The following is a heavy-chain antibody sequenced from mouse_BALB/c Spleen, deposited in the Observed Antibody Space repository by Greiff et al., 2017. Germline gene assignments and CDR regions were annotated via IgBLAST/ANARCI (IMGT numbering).Heavy chain of an antibody. CDR1: GFTFSSYA. J-gene: IGHJ3*01. V-gene: IGHV5-9-4*01. Sequence: EVMLVESGGGLVKPGGSLKLSCAASGFTFSSYAMSWVRQSPEKRLEWVAEISSGGSYTYYPDTVTGRFTISRDNAKNTLYLEMSSLRSEDTAMYYGARGTTMITTGFAYWGQGTLVTVSA. CDR2: ISSGGSYT. D-gene: IGHD2-4*01. CDR3: ARGTTMITTGFAY.